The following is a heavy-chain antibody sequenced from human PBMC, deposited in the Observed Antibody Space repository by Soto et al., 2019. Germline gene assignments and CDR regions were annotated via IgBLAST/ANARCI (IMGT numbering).Heavy chain of an antibody. V-gene: IGHV3-9*01. CDR3: ARTTVPYGEIATNYFYYGIHV. CDR1: GFTFEDYA. J-gene: IGHJ6*02. D-gene: IGHD1-26*01. Sequence: EVQLVESGGGLVQPGRSLRLSCAASGFTFEDYAMHWVRQAPGKGLEWVSGIRWNSGSIGYADSVKGRFTISRDNAKNSLYLHMNSLRADDTALYYCARTTVPYGEIATNYFYYGIHVWGQATTVTVSS. CDR2: IRWNSGSI.